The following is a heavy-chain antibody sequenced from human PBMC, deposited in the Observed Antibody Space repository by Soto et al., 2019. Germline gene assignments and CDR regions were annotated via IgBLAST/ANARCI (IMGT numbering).Heavy chain of an antibody. J-gene: IGHJ4*02. CDR3: ARWGNWKVADN. CDR2: IWYEGSNK. CDR1: GFTFSSHG. Sequence: QVQLVESGGGVVQPGRSLRLSCAASGFTFSSHGMHWVRQAPDKGLEWVAVIWYEGSNKYYADSVKGRVTISRDNSNNMLYLEMNSLRVEDTAVYYCARWGNWKVADNWGQGTLVTVSS. D-gene: IGHD3-16*01. V-gene: IGHV3-33*01.